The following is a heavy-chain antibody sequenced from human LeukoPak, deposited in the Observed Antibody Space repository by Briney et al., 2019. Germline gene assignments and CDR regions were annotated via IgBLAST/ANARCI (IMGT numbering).Heavy chain of an antibody. D-gene: IGHD3-9*01. J-gene: IGHJ4*02. CDR2: ISWNSGSI. CDR1: GFTFDDYA. Sequence: PGGSLRLSCAASGFTFDDYAMHWVRQAPGKGLEWVSGISWNSGSIDYADSVKGRFTISRDNAKNSLYLQMNSLRAEDTALYYCPKAPGHILTGYLSFDYWGQGTLVTVSS. V-gene: IGHV3-9*01. CDR3: PKAPGHILTGYLSFDY.